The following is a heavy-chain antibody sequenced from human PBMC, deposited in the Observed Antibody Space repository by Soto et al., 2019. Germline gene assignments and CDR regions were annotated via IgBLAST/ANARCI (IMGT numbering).Heavy chain of an antibody. J-gene: IGHJ5*02. CDR3: ARDIILEPAASNWFDP. D-gene: IGHD2-2*01. V-gene: IGHV1-8*01. Sequence: QVQLVQSGAEVKKPGASVRVSCKASGYAFINHNINWVRQATGQGLEWMGWMNPKSGNTGYAQKFQGRVTMTRSTSINPAYKELTSLTSEDTAVYYCARDIILEPAASNWFDPWGQGTLVTVSS. CDR1: GYAFINHN. CDR2: MNPKSGNT.